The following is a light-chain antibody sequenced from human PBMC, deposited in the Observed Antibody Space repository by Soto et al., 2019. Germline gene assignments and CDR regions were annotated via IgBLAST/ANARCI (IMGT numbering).Light chain of an antibody. J-gene: IGLJ1*01. CDR2: EVS. CDR1: SSDVGNYNI. V-gene: IGLV2-23*02. Sequence: QSALTQPASVSESPGQSITISCTGTSSDVGNYNIVSWYQQHPGKAPKLMIYEVSKRPSGVSNRFSGSKSGNTASLTISGLQDEDEAAYYCWSSVADTNTFVFGRGTKLTVL. CDR3: WSSVADTNTFV.